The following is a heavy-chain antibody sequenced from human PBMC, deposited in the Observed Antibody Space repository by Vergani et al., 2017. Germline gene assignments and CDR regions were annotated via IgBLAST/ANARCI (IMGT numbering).Heavy chain of an antibody. Sequence: EVQLVESGGGMVQPGRSLRLPRGASGLKLGDYAMHWVRQAPGKGLDWVSGISWNSGRTDYADSVKGRFIIARDNAKKSLSLIMNSLRPEDTALYYCVRDVDCSPINCYHGFDPWGQGTLVTVSS. V-gene: IGHV3-9*01. CDR1: GLKLGDYA. CDR2: ISWNSGRT. J-gene: IGHJ5*02. D-gene: IGHD2-15*01. CDR3: VRDVDCSPINCYHGFDP.